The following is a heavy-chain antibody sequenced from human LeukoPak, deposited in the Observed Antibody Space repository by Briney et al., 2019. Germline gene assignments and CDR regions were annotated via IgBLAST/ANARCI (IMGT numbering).Heavy chain of an antibody. D-gene: IGHD6-25*01. Sequence: PGGSLRLSCAASGFTFSDYYMSWIRQAPGKGLEWVSYISSGGSTIYYADSVKGRFTISRDNAKNSLYLQMNSLRADDTAVYYYARFAAGGSYYFYMDVWGKGTTVTVSS. V-gene: IGHV3-11*04. J-gene: IGHJ6*03. CDR1: GFTFSDYY. CDR2: ISSGGSTI. CDR3: ARFAAGGSYYFYMDV.